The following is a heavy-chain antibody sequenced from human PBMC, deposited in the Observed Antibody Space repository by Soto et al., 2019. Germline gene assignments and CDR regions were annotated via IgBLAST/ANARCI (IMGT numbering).Heavy chain of an antibody. J-gene: IGHJ4*02. CDR2: ISWNISAI. V-gene: IGHV3-9*01. CDR1: GFTFEDYA. D-gene: IGHD2-8*01. CDR3: AEGCRRYFDH. Sequence: EVHLVESGGGLVQPGKSLRLSCAASGFTFEDYAMHWVRQAPGKGLEWVSGISWNISAIGYADSVKGRFTISRDNTKNFLYLEMNGLRPEDTSVYYGAEGCRRYFDHWGQGALVTVSS.